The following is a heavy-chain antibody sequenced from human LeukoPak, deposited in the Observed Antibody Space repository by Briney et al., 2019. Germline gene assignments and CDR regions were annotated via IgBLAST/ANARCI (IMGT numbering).Heavy chain of an antibody. CDR3: AGTYYYGSGELDY. V-gene: IGHV4-39*01. D-gene: IGHD3-10*01. CDR2: IYYSGST. Sequence: PSETLSLTCTVSGGSISSSSYYWGWIRQPPGKGLEWIGSIYYSGSTYYNPSLKNRVTISVDTSKNQFSLKLSSVTAADTAVYYCAGTYYYGSGELDYWGQGTLVTVSS. J-gene: IGHJ4*02. CDR1: GGSISSSSYY.